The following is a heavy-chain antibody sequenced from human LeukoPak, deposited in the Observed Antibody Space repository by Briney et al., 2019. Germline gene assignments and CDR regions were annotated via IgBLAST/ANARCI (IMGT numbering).Heavy chain of an antibody. Sequence: PSETLSLTCAVSGVSISSGGYSWSWIRQPPGEGLEWTVYIYHSGSTYYNPSLKSRVTISVDRSKNQFSLKLSSVTAADTAVYSCARAFNSGYDKYYFDYWGQGTLVTVSS. CDR1: GVSISSGGYS. CDR2: IYHSGST. V-gene: IGHV4-30-2*01. D-gene: IGHD5-12*01. J-gene: IGHJ4*02. CDR3: ARAFNSGYDKYYFDY.